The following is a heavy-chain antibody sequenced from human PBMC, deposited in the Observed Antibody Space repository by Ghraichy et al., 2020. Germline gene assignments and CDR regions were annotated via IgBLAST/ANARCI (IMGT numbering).Heavy chain of an antibody. J-gene: IGHJ6*02. CDR2: IGGSGRYR. D-gene: IGHD5-18*01. CDR1: GFTFSSYT. CDR3: TRDASLPGYSYGRPLYGMDV. V-gene: IGHV3-21*01. Sequence: GGSLRLSCAASGFTFSSYTMNWVRQAPGKGLEWVSSIGGSGRYRYYADSLTGRFAISRDNAKNSLYLQMNSLSAEDAAVYYCTRDASLPGYSYGRPLYGMDVWGQGTTVTV.